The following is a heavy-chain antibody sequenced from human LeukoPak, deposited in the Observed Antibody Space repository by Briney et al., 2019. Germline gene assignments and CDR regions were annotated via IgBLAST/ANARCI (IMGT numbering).Heavy chain of an antibody. D-gene: IGHD4-17*01. V-gene: IGHV3-30-3*01. Sequence: GGSLRLSCEASRFNLINYAMHWVRQSPVRGLEGVAMISIDGDYTSYADSLKGRFTISRDNSKNTLFLQMTSLTADDTAVYYCARLTAVTFFDYWGQGTLVTVSS. CDR3: ARLTAVTFFDY. J-gene: IGHJ4*02. CDR2: ISIDGDYT. CDR1: RFNLINYA.